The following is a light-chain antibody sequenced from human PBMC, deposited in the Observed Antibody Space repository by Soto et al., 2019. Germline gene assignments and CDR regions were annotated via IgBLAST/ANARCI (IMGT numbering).Light chain of an antibody. V-gene: IGKV3-15*01. CDR2: GAS. Sequence: EIVMTQSPATLSVSPGERATVSCRASQSVSSNLAWYQQKPGQAPRLLISGASTRATGIPARFSGSGSGTEFTLTIGSLQSEDFAVYYCQQYNNWPRTFGQWTTLEIK. J-gene: IGKJ2*01. CDR1: QSVSSN. CDR3: QQYNNWPRT.